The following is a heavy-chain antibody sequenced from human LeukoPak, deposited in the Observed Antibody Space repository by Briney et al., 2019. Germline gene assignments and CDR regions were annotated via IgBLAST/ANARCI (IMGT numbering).Heavy chain of an antibody. CDR1: GGSIYISNYF. V-gene: IGHV4-39*07. D-gene: IGHD6-19*01. CDR3: ARESGGGWYGESWFDP. CDR2: IYYSGST. J-gene: IGHJ5*02. Sequence: SETLSLTCTVSGGSIYISNYFWAWIRQPPGKGLEWIGSIYYSGSTHYNPSLKSRVTISVDTSNNQFSLKLSSVTAADTAVYYCARESGGGWYGESWFDPWGQGTLVTVSS.